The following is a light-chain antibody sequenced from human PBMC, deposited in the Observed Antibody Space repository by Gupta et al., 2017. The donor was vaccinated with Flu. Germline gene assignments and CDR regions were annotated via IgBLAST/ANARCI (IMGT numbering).Light chain of an antibody. CDR2: EAS. J-gene: IGKJ1*01. Sequence: DIQMTQSPSSLSASVGDRVTITCQASQDISNLLSWYQQKPGKAPKLLIYEASHLKTGVPSRFGGSGSGTDFTFTTSSLQPEDIATYYCHHYDDLPWTFGQGTKVEI. V-gene: IGKV1-33*01. CDR3: HHYDDLPWT. CDR1: QDISNL.